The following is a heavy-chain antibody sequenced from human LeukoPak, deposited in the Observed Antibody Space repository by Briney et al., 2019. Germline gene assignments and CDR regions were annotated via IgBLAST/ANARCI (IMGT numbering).Heavy chain of an antibody. CDR1: GFAFSSYA. Sequence: GGSLRLSCAASGFAFSSYAMRWVRQAPGKGLEWVSSISGSGDRRDSADSVKGRFTISRDNSKNALYLEMYSLRAEDTAVYYCAKDRGHCTNGVCHNYYYMDVWGKGTTVTVSS. D-gene: IGHD2-8*01. V-gene: IGHV3-23*01. J-gene: IGHJ6*03. CDR3: AKDRGHCTNGVCHNYYYMDV. CDR2: ISGSGDRR.